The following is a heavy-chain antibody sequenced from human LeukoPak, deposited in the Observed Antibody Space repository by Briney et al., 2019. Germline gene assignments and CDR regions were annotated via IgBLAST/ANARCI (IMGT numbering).Heavy chain of an antibody. CDR1: GFTFSNYA. CDR2: ISGNGGST. CDR3: AKDPTTPPYYYGSGSYYRNY. Sequence: GGSLRLSCAASGFTFSNYAMNWVRQAPGKGLEWVSAISGNGGSTYYADSVKGRFTISRDNSKNTLYLQMNSLRAEDTAVYYCAKDPTTPPYYYGSGSYYRNYWGQGTLVTVSS. V-gene: IGHV3-23*01. J-gene: IGHJ4*02. D-gene: IGHD3-10*01.